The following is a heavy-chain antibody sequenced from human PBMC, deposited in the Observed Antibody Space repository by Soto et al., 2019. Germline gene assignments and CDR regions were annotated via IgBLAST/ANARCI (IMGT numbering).Heavy chain of an antibody. CDR3: ARGTVAGIWRRGLGYMDA. CDR2: IYYSGST. Sequence: PSETLSLTCTVSGGSISSYYWSWIRQPPGKGLEWIGYIYYSGSTNYNPSLKSRVTISVDTSKNQFSLKLSSVTAADTAVYYCARGTVAGIWRRGLGYMDAWGKGTKVTVSS. V-gene: IGHV4-59*08. J-gene: IGHJ6*03. D-gene: IGHD6-19*01. CDR1: GGSISSYY.